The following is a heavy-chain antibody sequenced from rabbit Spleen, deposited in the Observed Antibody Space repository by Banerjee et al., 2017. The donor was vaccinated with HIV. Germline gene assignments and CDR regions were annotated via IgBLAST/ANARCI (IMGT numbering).Heavy chain of an antibody. D-gene: IGHD4-2*01. CDR2: IYTGSSGST. Sequence: QSLEESGGDLVKPGASLTLTCIASGVSFSGDSYMCWVRQAPGKGLEWIACIYTGSSGSTYYASWVIGRFTISKTSTTVTLQMTSLTAADTATYFCARNGAGSNFAFKLWGQGTLVTVS. CDR1: GVSFSGDSY. CDR3: ARNGAGSNFAFKL. V-gene: IGHV1S40*01. J-gene: IGHJ4*01.